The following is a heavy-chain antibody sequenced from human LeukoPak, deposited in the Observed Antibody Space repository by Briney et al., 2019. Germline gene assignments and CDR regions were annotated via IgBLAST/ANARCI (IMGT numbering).Heavy chain of an antibody. D-gene: IGHD3-3*01. J-gene: IGHJ5*02. CDR3: ARELIFGVVIIGGPNWFDP. V-gene: IGHV3-7*01. CDR2: IKQDGSEK. CDR1: GFTFSSCW. Sequence: QTGGSLRLSCAASGFTFSSCWMSWVRQAPGKGLEWVANIKQDGSEKYYVDSVKGRFTISRDNAKNSLYLQMNSLRAEDTAVYYCARELIFGVVIIGGPNWFDPWGQGTLVTVSS.